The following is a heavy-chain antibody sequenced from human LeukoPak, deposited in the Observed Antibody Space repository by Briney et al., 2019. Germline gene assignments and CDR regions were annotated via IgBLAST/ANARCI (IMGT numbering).Heavy chain of an antibody. CDR3: ARASGYMARTPTPFDY. Sequence: ASVKVSCKASGYTFTSYYMHWVRQAPGQGLEWMGIINPSGGSTSYAQKFQGRVTMTRDMSTSTVYMELSSLRSEDTAVYYCARASGYMARTPTPFDYWDQGTLVTVSS. CDR1: GYTFTSYY. D-gene: IGHD6-13*01. CDR2: INPSGGST. V-gene: IGHV1-46*01. J-gene: IGHJ4*02.